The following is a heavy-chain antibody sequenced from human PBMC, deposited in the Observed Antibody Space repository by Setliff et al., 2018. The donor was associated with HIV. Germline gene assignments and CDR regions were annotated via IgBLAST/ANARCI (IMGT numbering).Heavy chain of an antibody. Sequence: ASVKVSCKASGYTFTDNYMHWVRQAPGQGLEWMGRINPNSGGTNYAQKFQGRVTMTRDTSSSTVYMELSSLRSEDTAVYYCARWYGFHSSSSVLGFWGQGTLVTVSS. CDR2: INPNSGGT. V-gene: IGHV1-2*06. J-gene: IGHJ4*02. CDR1: GYTFTDNY. D-gene: IGHD6-6*01. CDR3: ARWYGFHSSSSVLGF.